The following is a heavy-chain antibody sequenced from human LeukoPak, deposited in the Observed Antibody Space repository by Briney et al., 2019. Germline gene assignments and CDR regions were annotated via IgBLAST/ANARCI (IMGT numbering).Heavy chain of an antibody. V-gene: IGHV1-2*02. CDR3: AREVTRIVGATRHFDY. D-gene: IGHD1-26*01. J-gene: IGHJ4*02. Sequence: ASVKFSCKASGYTFTGYYMHWVRQAPGQGLEWMGWINPNSGGTNYAQKFQGRVTMTRDTSISTAYMELSRLRSDDTAVYYCAREVTRIVGATRHFDYWGQGTLVTVSS. CDR1: GYTFTGYY. CDR2: INPNSGGT.